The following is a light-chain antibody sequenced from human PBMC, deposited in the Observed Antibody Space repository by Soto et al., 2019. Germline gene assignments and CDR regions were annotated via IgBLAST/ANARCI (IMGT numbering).Light chain of an antibody. Sequence: EIVLTQSPATLSLSPGERATLSCRASQSVSSYLAWYQQKPGQAPRLLIYDASTRATGIPARLSGSGSGTDFTHTISSLEPEDFAVYYCQQRSNWLTFGQGTRLEI. V-gene: IGKV3-11*01. CDR3: QQRSNWLT. J-gene: IGKJ5*01. CDR1: QSVSSY. CDR2: DAS.